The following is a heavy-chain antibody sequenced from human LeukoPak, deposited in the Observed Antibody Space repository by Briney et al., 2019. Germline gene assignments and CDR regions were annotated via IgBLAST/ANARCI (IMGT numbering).Heavy chain of an antibody. V-gene: IGHV3-30*14. CDR3: AREFRGQAARKPLDAFDI. CDR2: ISYDGSNK. D-gene: IGHD6-6*01. CDR1: GFTFSSYA. Sequence: GSLRLSCAASGFTFSSYAMHWVRQAPGKGLEWVAVISYDGSNKYYADSVKGRFTISRDNSKNTLYLQMNSLRAEDTAVYYCAREFRGQAARKPLDAFDIWGQGTMVTVSS. J-gene: IGHJ3*02.